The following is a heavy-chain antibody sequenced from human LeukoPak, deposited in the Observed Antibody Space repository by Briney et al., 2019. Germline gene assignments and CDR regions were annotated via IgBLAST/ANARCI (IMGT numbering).Heavy chain of an antibody. J-gene: IGHJ4*02. CDR2: INHSGYT. V-gene: IGHV4-34*01. Sequence: SETLSLTCAVCGESSFSSYYWSWIRQTPGGTLEWIGEINHSGYTNYNPSLKSRVTLSIDTSKNQFSLRLNSVTAADTAVYYCSRQVVGNDYWGQGILVTVSS. D-gene: IGHD3-22*01. CDR1: GESSFSSYY. CDR3: SRQVVGNDY.